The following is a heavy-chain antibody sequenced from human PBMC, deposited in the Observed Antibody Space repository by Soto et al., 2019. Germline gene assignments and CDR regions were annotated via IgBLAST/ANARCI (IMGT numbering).Heavy chain of an antibody. V-gene: IGHV1-8*01. CDR3: AILVYTMMWYYYFYFVMVL. D-gene: IGHD2-8*01. CDR1: GYTFTSYD. CDR2: MNPNSGNT. Sequence: QVQLVQSGAEVKKPGASVKVSCKASGYTFTSYDINWVRQATGQGLEWMGWMNPNSGNTGYAQKFQGPVTVTRNTTLILAYTVLCARMLVVIAVSYCAILVYTMMWYYYFYFVMVLLGQVNTVTDSS. J-gene: IGHJ6*02.